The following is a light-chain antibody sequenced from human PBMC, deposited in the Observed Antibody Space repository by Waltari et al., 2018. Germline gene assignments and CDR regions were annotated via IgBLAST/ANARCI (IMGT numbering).Light chain of an antibody. CDR3: QQYNSYPYT. CDR2: EAS. CDR1: QSITNW. J-gene: IGKJ2*01. Sequence: DIQMTQSPSTLSATVGDRVTITCRASQSITNWLAWYQQKPGKAPNLLMYEASSLESGVPSRFSGSGSGTEFTLTIISLQPDDFATYHCQQYNSYPYTFGQGTKLEIK. V-gene: IGKV1-5*03.